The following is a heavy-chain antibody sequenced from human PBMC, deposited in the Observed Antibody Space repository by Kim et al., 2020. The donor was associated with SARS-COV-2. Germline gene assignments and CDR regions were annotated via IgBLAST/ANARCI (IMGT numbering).Heavy chain of an antibody. Sequence: GGSLRLSCAASGFTFSSYSMNWVRQAPGKGLEWVSSISSSSSYIYYADSVKGRFTISRDNAKNSLYLQMNSLRAEDTAVYYCARVGLRFLESYYYYMDVWGKGTTVTVSS. CDR2: ISSSSSYI. V-gene: IGHV3-21*01. CDR1: GFTFSSYS. D-gene: IGHD3-3*01. CDR3: ARVGLRFLESYYYYMDV. J-gene: IGHJ6*03.